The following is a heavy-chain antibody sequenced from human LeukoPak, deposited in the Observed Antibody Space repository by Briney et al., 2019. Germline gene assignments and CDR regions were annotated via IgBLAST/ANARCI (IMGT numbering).Heavy chain of an antibody. D-gene: IGHD4-17*01. CDR3: ARVATVTGKVRAFDI. CDR1: GFTFSDYY. CDR2: ISSSGSTI. Sequence: GGSLRLSCAASGFTFSDYYMSWIRQAPGKGLEWVSYISSSGSTIYYADSVKGRFTISRDNAKNSLYLQMNGLRAEDTAVYYCARVATVTGKVRAFDIWGQGTMVTVSS. V-gene: IGHV3-11*01. J-gene: IGHJ3*02.